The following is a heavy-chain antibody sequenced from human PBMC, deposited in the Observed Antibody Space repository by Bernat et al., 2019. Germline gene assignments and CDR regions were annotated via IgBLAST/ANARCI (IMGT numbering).Heavy chain of an antibody. Sequence: QVQLQESGPGLVKPSETLSLTCTVSGGSISSYYWSWIRQPPGKGLEWIGYIYYSGSTNYNPSLKSRVTISVDTSKNQFSLKLSSVTAADTAVYYCAKDGVYGSGSQNLDYWGQGTLVTVSS. J-gene: IGHJ4*02. CDR3: AKDGVYGSGSQNLDY. D-gene: IGHD3-10*01. V-gene: IGHV4-59*01. CDR2: IYYSGST. CDR1: GGSISSYY.